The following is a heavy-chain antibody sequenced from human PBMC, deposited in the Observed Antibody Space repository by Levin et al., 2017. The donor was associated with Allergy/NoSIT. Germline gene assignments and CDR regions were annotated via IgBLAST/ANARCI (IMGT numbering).Heavy chain of an antibody. V-gene: IGHV5-10-1*01. CDR2: IDPSDSYT. D-gene: IGHD2-15*01. CDR1: GYSFTNSW. Sequence: KVSCKGSGYSFTNSWISWVRQMPGKGLEWMGRIDPSDSYTNYSPSFQGHVTISADKSISTAYLQWSSLKASDTAMYYCARGGGGSSYDSWGQGTLVTVSS. CDR3: ARGGGGSSYDS. J-gene: IGHJ4*02.